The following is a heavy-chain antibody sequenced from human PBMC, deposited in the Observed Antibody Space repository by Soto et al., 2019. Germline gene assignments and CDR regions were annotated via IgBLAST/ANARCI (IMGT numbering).Heavy chain of an antibody. V-gene: IGHV1-69*01. CDR1: GGTFSSYA. J-gene: IGHJ6*02. D-gene: IGHD2-15*01. CDR2: IIPIFGTA. Sequence: QVQVVQSGAEVKKPGSSVKVSCKASGGTFSSYAISWVRQAPGQGLEWMGGIIPIFGTANYAQKFQGRVTITADESTSTGYMELSSLRSEDTAVYYCARDCKYEKYYYYGMDVWGQGTTVTVSS. CDR3: ARDCKYEKYYYYGMDV.